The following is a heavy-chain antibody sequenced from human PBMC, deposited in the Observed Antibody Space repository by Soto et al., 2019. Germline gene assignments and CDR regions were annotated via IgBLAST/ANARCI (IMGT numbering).Heavy chain of an antibody. CDR2: IYYRGST. CDR3: AREKKRSHYYDSSGYYDYGMDV. CDR1: GGSISSGGYY. V-gene: IGHV4-31*03. Sequence: NPSETLSLTCTVSGGSISSGGYYWSWIRQHPGNGLEWIGYIYYRGSTYYNPSLKSRVTISVDTSKNQFSLKLSSVTAADTAVYYCAREKKRSHYYDSSGYYDYGMDVWGQGTTVTVS. J-gene: IGHJ6*02. D-gene: IGHD3-22*01.